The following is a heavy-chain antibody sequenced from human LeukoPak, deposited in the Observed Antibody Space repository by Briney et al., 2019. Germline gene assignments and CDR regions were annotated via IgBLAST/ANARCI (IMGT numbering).Heavy chain of an antibody. CDR1: GFTFSSYW. CDR2: IKQDGSEK. V-gene: IGHV3-7*01. CDR3: ARDRGYSYGRPFDY. J-gene: IGHJ4*02. D-gene: IGHD5-18*01. Sequence: GGSLRLSCAASGFTFSSYWMSWVRQAPGRGLEWVANIKQDGSEKYYVDSVKGRFTISRDNAKNSLYLQMNSLRAEDTAVYYCARDRGYSYGRPFDYWGQGTLVTVSS.